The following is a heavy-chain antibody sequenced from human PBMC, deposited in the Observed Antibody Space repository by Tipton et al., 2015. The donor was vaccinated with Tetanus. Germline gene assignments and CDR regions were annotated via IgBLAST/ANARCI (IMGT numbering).Heavy chain of an antibody. Sequence: SLRLSCATSGLFFKNAWMNWVRQAPGKGLEWVGRIKSKTDGGTTDYAARVKDRFSISRDDSKDTLFLQMNSLKTEDTAVYYCTTSGILGSSYRVDYWGRGTLVVVSS. J-gene: IGHJ4*02. D-gene: IGHD3-16*02. CDR2: IKSKTDGGTT. CDR3: TTSGILGSSYRVDY. V-gene: IGHV3-15*07. CDR1: GLFFKNAW.